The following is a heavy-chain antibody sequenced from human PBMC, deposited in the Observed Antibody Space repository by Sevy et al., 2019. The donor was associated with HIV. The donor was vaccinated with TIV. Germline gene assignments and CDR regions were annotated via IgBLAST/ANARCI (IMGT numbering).Heavy chain of an antibody. V-gene: IGHV1-2*06. CDR3: AGERITMVEGVFITTYYNYGMDV. Sequence: ASVKVSCKASGYTFSNYYMDWVRQAPGQGLEWMGRINPNSGGTNYAQKFQGRVTMTRDTSIRTAYMEMTKLRSDDTAVYYCAGERITMVEGVFITTYYNYGMDVWGQGTTVTVSS. CDR2: INPNSGGT. D-gene: IGHD3-10*01. CDR1: GYTFSNYY. J-gene: IGHJ6*02.